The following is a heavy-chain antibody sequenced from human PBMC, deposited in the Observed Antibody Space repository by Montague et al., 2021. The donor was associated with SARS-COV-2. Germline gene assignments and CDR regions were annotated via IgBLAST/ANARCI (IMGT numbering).Heavy chain of an antibody. D-gene: IGHD3-10*01. Sequence: SETLSLTCTVSGGFISTYYWSWIRQPAGKGLEWIGRIYTNETTNYNPSLKSRVTMSVDTSKNQFSLKLTSVTAGTAVYYCARTFWGSWFGESWFGPWGQGTLVTVSS. CDR2: IYTNETT. CDR1: GGFISTYY. CDR3: ARTFWGSWFGESWFGP. V-gene: IGHV4-4*07. J-gene: IGHJ5*02.